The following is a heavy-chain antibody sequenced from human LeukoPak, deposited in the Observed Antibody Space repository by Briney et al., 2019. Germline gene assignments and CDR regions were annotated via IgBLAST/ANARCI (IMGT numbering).Heavy chain of an antibody. V-gene: IGHV4-34*01. J-gene: IGHJ6*02. D-gene: IGHD3-9*01. CDR3: ARLSGLGVGRGAGIRYHPEGPGQSYYYYYGMDV. CDR2: INHSGST. CDR1: GGSFSGYY. Sequence: KPSETLSLTCAVYGGSFSGYYWSWIRQPPGKELEWIGEINHSGSTNYNPSLKSRVTISVDTSKNQFSLKLSSVTAADTAVYYCARLSGLGVGRGAGIRYHPEGPGQSYYYYYGMDVWGQGTTVTVSS.